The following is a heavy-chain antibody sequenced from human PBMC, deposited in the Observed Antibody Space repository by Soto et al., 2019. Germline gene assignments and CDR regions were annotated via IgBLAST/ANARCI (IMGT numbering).Heavy chain of an antibody. D-gene: IGHD3-10*01. CDR2: ISSSGGST. Sequence: PGGSLRLSCAASGFTFRLNDMTWVRQAPGKGLEWVSSISSSGGSTYYAESVKGRFTISRDNSKNTLSLQMNSLSAEDKAVYYCAKDRDTHFSYGLDVWGKGTTVTVSS. J-gene: IGHJ6*04. CDR3: AKDRDTHFSYGLDV. CDR1: GFTFRLND. V-gene: IGHV3-23*01.